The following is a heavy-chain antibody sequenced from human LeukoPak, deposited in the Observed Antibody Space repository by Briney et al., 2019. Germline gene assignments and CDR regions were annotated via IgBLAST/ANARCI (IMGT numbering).Heavy chain of an antibody. D-gene: IGHD3-16*02. CDR1: GFTFSSYE. J-gene: IGHJ5*02. V-gene: IGHV3-48*03. Sequence: PGGSLRLSCAASGFTFSSYEMNWVRQAPGKGLEWVSYISSSGSTIYYVDSVKGRFTISRDNAKNSLYLQMNSLRAEDTAVYYCARDSLPYDYVWGSYRFFDPWGQGTLVTVSS. CDR2: ISSSGSTI. CDR3: ARDSLPYDYVWGSYRFFDP.